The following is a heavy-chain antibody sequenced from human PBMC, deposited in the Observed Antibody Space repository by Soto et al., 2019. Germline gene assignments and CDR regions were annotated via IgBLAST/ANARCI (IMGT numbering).Heavy chain of an antibody. Sequence: PGGSLRLSCAASGFTFSSYGMHWVRQAPGKGLEWVAVISYDGSNKYYADSVKGRFTISRDNSKNTLYLQMNSLRAEDTAVYYCAKGGYSSSWYLLGIDYWGQGTLVTVSS. J-gene: IGHJ4*02. CDR3: AKGGYSSSWYLLGIDY. CDR1: GFTFSSYG. CDR2: ISYDGSNK. V-gene: IGHV3-30*18. D-gene: IGHD6-13*01.